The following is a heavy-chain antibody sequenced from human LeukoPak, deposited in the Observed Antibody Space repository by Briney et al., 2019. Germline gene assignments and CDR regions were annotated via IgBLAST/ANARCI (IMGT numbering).Heavy chain of an antibody. CDR1: GFTFSSYG. D-gene: IGHD6-6*01. Sequence: GGSLRLSCAASGFTFSSYGMHWVRQAPGKGLEWVAFIRYDGSNKYYADSVKGRFTVSRDNSKNTLYLQMNSLRAEDTAVYYCAKAGVAARLGAFDIWGQGTMVTVSS. J-gene: IGHJ3*02. CDR2: IRYDGSNK. CDR3: AKAGVAARLGAFDI. V-gene: IGHV3-30*02.